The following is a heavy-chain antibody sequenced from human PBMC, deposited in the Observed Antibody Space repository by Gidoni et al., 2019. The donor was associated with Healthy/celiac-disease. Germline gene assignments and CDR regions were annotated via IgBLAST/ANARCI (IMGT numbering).Heavy chain of an antibody. V-gene: IGHV3-30-3*01. J-gene: IGHJ6*02. CDR2: ISYDGSNK. CDR3: ARELVPAAAMGMDV. CDR1: GFTFSSYA. D-gene: IGHD2-2*01. Sequence: QVHLVESGGGVVQPGRSLRLSCAASGFTFSSYAMHWVRQAPGKGLEWVAVISYDGSNKYYADSVKGRFTISRDNSKNTLYLQMNSLRAEDTAVYYCARELVPAAAMGMDVWGQGTTVTVSS.